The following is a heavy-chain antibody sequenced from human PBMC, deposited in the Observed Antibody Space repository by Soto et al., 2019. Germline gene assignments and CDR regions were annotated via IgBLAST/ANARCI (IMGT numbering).Heavy chain of an antibody. CDR1: GFTFRSSA. V-gene: IGHV1-58*01. J-gene: IGHJ6*04. CDR2: LVVGTGNT. Sequence: SVKVSCKTSGFTFRSSAVQWVRQARGQRLEWIGWLVVGTGNTNYAQKFQQRVTISSDRSTNTVSMELSSLTSEDTAVYYCATGAYCSGGSCSDYYYYYYGRELLGDGTTVNFSS. D-gene: IGHD2-15*01. CDR3: ATGAYCSGGSCSDYYYYYYGREL.